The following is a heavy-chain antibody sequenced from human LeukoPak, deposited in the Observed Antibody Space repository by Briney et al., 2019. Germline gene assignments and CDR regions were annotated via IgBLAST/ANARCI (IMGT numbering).Heavy chain of an antibody. V-gene: IGHV3-48*04. CDR2: ITSSSSSM. D-gene: IGHD3-22*01. CDR1: GFTFSSYS. CDR3: AKNIYYDSSGYYCPYFQH. Sequence: RGSLRLSCAASGFTFSSYSMNWVRQAPGKGLEWISYITSSSSSMYYADSVKGRFTISRDNAKNTLYLQMNSLRAEDTAVYYCAKNIYYDSSGYYCPYFQHWGQGTLVTVSS. J-gene: IGHJ1*01.